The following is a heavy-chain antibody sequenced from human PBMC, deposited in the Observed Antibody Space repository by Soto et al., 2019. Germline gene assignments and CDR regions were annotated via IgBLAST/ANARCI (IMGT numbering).Heavy chain of an antibody. CDR3: ARGGQTVLMVYAIRFNNWFDP. CDR2: MNPNSGNT. V-gene: IGHV1-8*01. CDR1: GYTFTSFD. J-gene: IGHJ5*02. D-gene: IGHD2-8*01. Sequence: QVQLVQSGAEVKKPGASVKVSCRASGYTFTSFDIIWVRQATGQGLEWMGWMNPNSGNTGYAQKFQGRVTMTRNTSISTAYMELSSLRSEDTAVYYCARGGQTVLMVYAIRFNNWFDPWGQGTLVTVSS.